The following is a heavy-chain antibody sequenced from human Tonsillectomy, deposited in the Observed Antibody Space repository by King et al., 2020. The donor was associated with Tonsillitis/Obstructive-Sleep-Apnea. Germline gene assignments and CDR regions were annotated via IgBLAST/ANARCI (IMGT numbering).Heavy chain of an antibody. CDR2: IYPGDFDT. D-gene: IGHD1-1*01. V-gene: IGHV5-51*03. CDR3: ARIGSHKLEPYPFDY. Sequence: QLVQSGAEVKKPGESLKISCKGSGYSFTSYWIGWVRQMPGKGLEWMGIIYPGDFDTRYSPSFQGQVTISADKSISTAYLQWSSLKASDTAMYYCARIGSHKLEPYPFDYWGQGTLVTVSS. J-gene: IGHJ4*02. CDR1: GYSFTSYW.